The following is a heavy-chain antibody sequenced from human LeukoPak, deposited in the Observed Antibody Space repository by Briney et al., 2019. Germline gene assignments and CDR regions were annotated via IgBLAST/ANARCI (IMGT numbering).Heavy chain of an antibody. CDR3: ARDRIGYSSGWYLGY. D-gene: IGHD6-19*01. CDR2: INPSGGST. Sequence: ASVKVSCKASGYTFTSYYMHWVRQAPGQGLEWMGIINPSGGSTSYAQKFQGRVTMTRDMSTSTVYMELRSLRSDDTAVYYCARDRIGYSSGWYLGYWGQGTLVTVSS. V-gene: IGHV1-46*01. J-gene: IGHJ4*02. CDR1: GYTFTSYY.